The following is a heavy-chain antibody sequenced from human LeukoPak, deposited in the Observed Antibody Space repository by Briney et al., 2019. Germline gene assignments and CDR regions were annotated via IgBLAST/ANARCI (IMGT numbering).Heavy chain of an antibody. CDR1: GYTFTGYY. D-gene: IGHD3-10*01. Sequence: EASVKVSCKASGYTFTGYYMHWVRQAPGQGLEWMGWINPNSGGTNYAQKFQGRVTMTRDTSISTAYMELSRLRSDDTAVYHCARGWFGELFPLDYWGQGTLVTVSS. V-gene: IGHV1-2*02. CDR3: ARGWFGELFPLDY. J-gene: IGHJ4*02. CDR2: INPNSGGT.